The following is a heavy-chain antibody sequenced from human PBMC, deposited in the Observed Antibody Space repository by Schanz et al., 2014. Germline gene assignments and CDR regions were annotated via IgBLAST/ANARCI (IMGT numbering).Heavy chain of an antibody. CDR2: ISYDGSNK. CDR1: GITLSGYG. D-gene: IGHD3-9*01. CDR3: AKHVRSLTGNDY. Sequence: QVQLVESGGGVVQPGRSLRLSCAASGITLSGYGLHWVRQAPGKGLEWVAFISYDGSNKYYADSVKGRFTISRDNSKNTLYLQMNSLRAEDTAVYYCAKHVRSLTGNDYWGQGTLVTVSS. V-gene: IGHV3-30*18. J-gene: IGHJ4*02.